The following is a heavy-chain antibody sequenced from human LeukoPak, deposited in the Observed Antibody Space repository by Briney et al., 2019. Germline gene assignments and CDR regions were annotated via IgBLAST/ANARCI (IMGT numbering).Heavy chain of an antibody. J-gene: IGHJ4*02. CDR1: GFTFSTYW. V-gene: IGHV3-74*03. Sequence: GGSLRLSCTASGFTFSTYWIDWVRQSPGKGLVWVALINGDGSTTTHADSVKGRFTISRDNAKNAAYLQMNSLRDEGTAVYFCARDYAGSPDYWGQGTLVTVSA. CDR3: ARDYAGSPDY. D-gene: IGHD3-10*01. CDR2: INGDGSTT.